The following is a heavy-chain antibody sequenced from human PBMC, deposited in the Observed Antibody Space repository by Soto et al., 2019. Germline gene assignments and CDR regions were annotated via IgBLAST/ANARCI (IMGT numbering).Heavy chain of an antibody. CDR3: ARAAFAYGGGYSYYGMDV. V-gene: IGHV1-69*01. CDR1: GGSFSDSA. CDR2: IIPIFGSP. D-gene: IGHD2-21*01. J-gene: IGHJ6*02. Sequence: QVQLVQSGPEVKKPGSSVKVSCRASGGSFSDSALSWVRQAPGQGLEWLGGIIPIFGSPAYAQKFLGRVTVTGDESTSTAYMELSSLRFEDTAIYYCARAAFAYGGGYSYYGMDVWGQGTTVTVSS.